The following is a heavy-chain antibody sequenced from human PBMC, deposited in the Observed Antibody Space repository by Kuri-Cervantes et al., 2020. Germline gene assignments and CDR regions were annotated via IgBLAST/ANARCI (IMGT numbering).Heavy chain of an antibody. Sequence: SVKVSCKASGGTFSSYAISWVRQAPGQGLEWMGGIIPIFGTANYAQKFQGRVTITADESTSTAYMELSSLRSEDTAVYYCARVGWGNNWNCIQDGWFDPWGQGTLVTVSS. D-gene: IGHD1-7*01. V-gene: IGHV1-69*13. CDR1: GGTFSSYA. J-gene: IGHJ5*02. CDR2: IIPIFGTA. CDR3: ARVGWGNNWNCIQDGWFDP.